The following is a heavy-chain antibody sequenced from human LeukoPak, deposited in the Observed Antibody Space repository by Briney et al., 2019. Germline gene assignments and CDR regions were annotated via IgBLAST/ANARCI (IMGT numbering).Heavy chain of an antibody. Sequence: PRGSLRLSCAASGFTFSSYAMHWVRQAPGKGLEWVAVISYDGSNKYYADSVKGRFTISRDNSKNTLYLQMNSLRAEDTAVYYCARPFGMGYCSSTSCHVMEYWGQGTLVTVSS. CDR3: ARPFGMGYCSSTSCHVMEY. V-gene: IGHV3-30-3*01. D-gene: IGHD2-2*01. CDR1: GFTFSSYA. CDR2: ISYDGSNK. J-gene: IGHJ4*02.